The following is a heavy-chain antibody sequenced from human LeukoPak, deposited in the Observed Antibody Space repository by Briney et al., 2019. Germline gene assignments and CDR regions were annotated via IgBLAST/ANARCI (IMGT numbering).Heavy chain of an antibody. CDR3: ARGPAAGINY. CDR2: INHSGST. J-gene: IGHJ4*02. Sequence: KPSETLSLTCAVYGVSFNSYYWSWIRQPPGKGLEWIGEINHSGSTNYNPSLKSRVTISVDTSKNQFSLKLSSVTAADTAVYYCARGPAAGINYWGQGTLVTVSS. CDR1: GVSFNSYY. V-gene: IGHV4-34*01. D-gene: IGHD6-13*01.